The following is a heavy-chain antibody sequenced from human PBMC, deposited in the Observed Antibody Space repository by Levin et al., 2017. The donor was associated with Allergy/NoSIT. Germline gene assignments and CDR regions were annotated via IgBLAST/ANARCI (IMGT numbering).Heavy chain of an antibody. D-gene: IGHD4-17*01. CDR3: TRDLRTTVTTWGFDP. V-gene: IGHV3-49*04. Sequence: PGGSLRLSCTASEFTFGDSAMSWVRQAPGKGLEWVGFIRSKAYAGTADYAASVKGRFVISRDDSKNIAYLQMNGLKTEDTAIYYCTRDLRTTVTTWGFDPWGQGTLVIVSS. CDR1: EFTFGDSA. J-gene: IGHJ5*02. CDR2: IRSKAYAGTA.